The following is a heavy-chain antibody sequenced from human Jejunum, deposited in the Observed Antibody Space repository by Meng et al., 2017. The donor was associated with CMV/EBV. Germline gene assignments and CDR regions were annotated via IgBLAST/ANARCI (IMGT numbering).Heavy chain of an antibody. CDR3: ARENGYEWYFDF. CDR2: TYYRSKWYN. CDR1: GDSVSSIGAI. J-gene: IGHJ2*01. Sequence: QPQQSGPGQAKSPPPLPLTCAISGDSVSSIGAIWNWIRQSPSRGLEWLGKTYYRSKWYNDYAPSVKSRITVKPDTSKNQFSLQLNSVTPEDTAVYYCARENGYEWYFDFWGRGTLVTVSS. D-gene: IGHD6-13*01. V-gene: IGHV6-1*01.